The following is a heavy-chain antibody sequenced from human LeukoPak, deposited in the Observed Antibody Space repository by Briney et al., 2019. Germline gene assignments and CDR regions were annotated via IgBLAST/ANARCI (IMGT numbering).Heavy chain of an antibody. CDR2: ISTAGDT. J-gene: IGHJ4*02. Sequence: GGSLRLSCAASGFTFSSNDMHWVRRATGKGLEWGSGISTAGDTYYLGSVKGRFTISRENAKNSVYLQMNSLRAEDTAVYYCARVREMATMSYYFDYWGQGTLVTVSS. V-gene: IGHV3-13*01. CDR3: ARVREMATMSYYFDY. CDR1: GFTFSSND. D-gene: IGHD5-24*01.